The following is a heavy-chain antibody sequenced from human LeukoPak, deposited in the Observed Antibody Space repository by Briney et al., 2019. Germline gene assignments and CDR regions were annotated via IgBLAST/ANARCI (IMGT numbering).Heavy chain of an antibody. Sequence: GASVKVSCKASGYTFTGYYMHWVRQATGQGLEWMGWMNPNSGNTGYAQKFQGRVTITRNTSISTAYMELSSLRSEDTAVYYCATGSDSSGFGAFDIWGQGTMVTVSS. CDR3: ATGSDSSGFGAFDI. J-gene: IGHJ3*02. CDR1: GYTFTGYY. V-gene: IGHV1-8*03. CDR2: MNPNSGNT. D-gene: IGHD3-22*01.